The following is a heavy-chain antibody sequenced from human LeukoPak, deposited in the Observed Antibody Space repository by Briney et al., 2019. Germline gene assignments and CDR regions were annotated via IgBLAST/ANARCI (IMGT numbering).Heavy chain of an antibody. D-gene: IGHD3-3*01. J-gene: IGHJ4*02. CDR3: ARRATIFGVVYYFDY. V-gene: IGHV1-69*05. Sequence: GASVKVSCKASGYTFTSYGISWVRQAPGQGLEWMGGIIPIFGTANYAQKFQGRVTITTDESTSTAYMELSSLRSEDTAVYYCARRATIFGVVYYFDYWGQGTLVTVSS. CDR2: IIPIFGTA. CDR1: GYTFTSYG.